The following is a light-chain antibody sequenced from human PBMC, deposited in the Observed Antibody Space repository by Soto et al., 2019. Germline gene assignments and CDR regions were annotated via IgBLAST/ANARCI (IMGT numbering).Light chain of an antibody. CDR2: EVN. CDR1: STDVGGYNY. CDR3: GSYTSTDTPFV. Sequence: SVLAQPSSVSGSPGQSITISCTGTSTDVGGYNYVSWYQHHPGKGPKLIIYEVNNRPSGASDRFSGSKSGNKASLTISNLEAEDESDYYCGSYTSTDTPFVFGTGTKVTVL. J-gene: IGLJ1*01. V-gene: IGLV2-14*01.